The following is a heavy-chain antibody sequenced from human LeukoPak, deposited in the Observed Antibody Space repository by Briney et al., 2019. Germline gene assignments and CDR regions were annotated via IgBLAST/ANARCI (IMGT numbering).Heavy chain of an antibody. V-gene: IGHV1-46*01. CDR1: GYTFTSYY. CDR2: INPSGGST. J-gene: IGHJ4*02. Sequence: GASVKVSCKASGYTFTSYYMHWVRQAPGQGLEWMGIINPSGGSTSYAQKFQGRVTMTRDTSTSTVYMELRSLRSDDTAVYYCARTAYGDFDYWGQGTLVTVSS. D-gene: IGHD4-17*01. CDR3: ARTAYGDFDY.